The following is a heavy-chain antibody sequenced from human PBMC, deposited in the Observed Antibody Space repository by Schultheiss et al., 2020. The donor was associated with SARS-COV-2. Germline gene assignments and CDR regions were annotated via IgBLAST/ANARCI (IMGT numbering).Heavy chain of an antibody. J-gene: IGHJ4*02. Sequence: GGSLRLSCAASGFTFSSYAMSWVRQAPGKGLEWVSAISGSGGSTYYADSVKGRFTISRDNSKNTLYLQMSSLRAEDTAVYYCVKDRGVTTYYFDYWGQGTLVTVSS. CDR3: VKDRGVTTYYFDY. CDR2: ISGSGGST. D-gene: IGHD4-17*01. V-gene: IGHV3-23*01. CDR1: GFTFSSYA.